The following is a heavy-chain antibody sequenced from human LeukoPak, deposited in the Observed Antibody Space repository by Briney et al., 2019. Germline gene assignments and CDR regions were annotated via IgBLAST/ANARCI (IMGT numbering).Heavy chain of an antibody. CDR1: GYTFTSYY. D-gene: IGHD2-21*02. J-gene: IGHJ4*02. CDR3: ARAQDLLVVVTARLDY. CDR2: INPSGGST. Sequence: WASVKVSCKASGYTFTSYYMHWVRQAPGQGLEWMGIINPSGGSTSYAQKFQGRVTMTRDTSTSTVYMELSSLRSEDTAVYYCARAQDLLVVVTARLDYRGQGTLVTVSS. V-gene: IGHV1-46*01.